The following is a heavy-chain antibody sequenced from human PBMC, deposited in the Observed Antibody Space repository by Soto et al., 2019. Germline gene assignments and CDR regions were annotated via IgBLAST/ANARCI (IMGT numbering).Heavy chain of an antibody. V-gene: IGHV1-69*12. CDR2: IIPIFGTA. D-gene: IGHD2-15*01. J-gene: IGHJ5*02. CDR3: ARVTMVAATQEWFDP. CDR1: GGTFSSYA. Sequence: QVQLVQSGAEVKKPGSSVKVSCKASGGTFSSYAISWVRQAPGQGLEWMGGIIPIFGTANYAQKFQGRVTSTADESTSTTYMELSRLISEDTAVYYCARVTMVAATQEWFDPWVQGALVTVSS.